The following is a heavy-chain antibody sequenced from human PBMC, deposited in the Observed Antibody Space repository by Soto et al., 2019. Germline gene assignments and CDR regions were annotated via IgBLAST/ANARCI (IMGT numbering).Heavy chain of an antibody. J-gene: IGHJ5*02. V-gene: IGHV4-34*01. Sequence: KPSETLSLTCGVYGGSFRNYYWIWVRQPPGKGLEWIGEVNHSGEATYNPSLQSGRTISLDTSNNQFSLKMTSVTAADSAMYFCTRAARFPRYWFDPWGQGTQVTVSS. CDR2: VNHSGEA. D-gene: IGHD6-25*01. CDR3: TRAARFPRYWFDP. CDR1: GGSFRNYY.